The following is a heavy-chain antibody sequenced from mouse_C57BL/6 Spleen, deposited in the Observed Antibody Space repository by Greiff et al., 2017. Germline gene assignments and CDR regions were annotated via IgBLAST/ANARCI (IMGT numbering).Heavy chain of an antibody. CDR3: ARRATTDDFDG. CDR2: ISSGGSYT. Sequence: EVKLVESGGDLVKPGGSLKLSCAASGFTFSSYGMSWVRQTPDKRLEWVATISSGGSYTYYPDSVKGRFTISRDNAKNTQYLQMSSLKSEDSAMYCGARRATTDDFDGWGTGTTVTVSS. CDR1: GFTFSSYG. J-gene: IGHJ1*03. V-gene: IGHV5-6*02. D-gene: IGHD1-1*01.